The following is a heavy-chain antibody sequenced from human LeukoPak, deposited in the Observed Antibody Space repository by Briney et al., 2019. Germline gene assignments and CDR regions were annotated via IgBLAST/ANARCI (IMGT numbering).Heavy chain of an antibody. CDR2: INHSGST. V-gene: IGHV4-39*07. Sequence: SETLSLTCTVSGGSISSGDYYWSWIRQPPGKGLEWIGEINHSGSTNYNPSLKSRVTISVDTSKNQFSLKLSSVTAADTAVYYCARLSIAARRGGGDYYYYYGMDVWGQGTTVTVSS. CDR3: ARLSIAARRGGGDYYYYYGMDV. D-gene: IGHD6-6*01. CDR1: GGSISSGDYY. J-gene: IGHJ6*02.